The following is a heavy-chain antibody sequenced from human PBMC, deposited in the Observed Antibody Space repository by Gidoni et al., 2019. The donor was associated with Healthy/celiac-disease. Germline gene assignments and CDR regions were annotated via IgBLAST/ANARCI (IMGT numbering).Heavy chain of an antibody. J-gene: IGHJ3*02. CDR3: AKVPNYDILTGYAAFDI. D-gene: IGHD3-9*01. CDR2: ISYDGSNK. Sequence: QVQLVESVVGVVQPGRSLRLSCAASGFTFSSYGMHWVRQAPGKGLEWVAVISYDGSNKYYADSVKGRFTISRDNSKNTLYLQMNSLRAEDTAVYYCAKVPNYDILTGYAAFDIWGQGTMVTVSS. CDR1: GFTFSSYG. V-gene: IGHV3-30*18.